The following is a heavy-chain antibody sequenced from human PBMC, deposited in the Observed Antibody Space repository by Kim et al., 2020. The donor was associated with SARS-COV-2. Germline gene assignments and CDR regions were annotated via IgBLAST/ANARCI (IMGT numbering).Heavy chain of an antibody. CDR2: TYYRSKWYN. CDR3: ARAEAILRYFDWPLQPFDY. J-gene: IGHJ4*02. Sequence: SQTLSLTCAISGDSVSSNSAAWNWIRQSPSRGLEWLGRTYYRSKWYNDYAVSVKSRITINPDTSKNQFSLQLNSVTPEDTAVYYCARAEAILRYFDWPLQPFDYWGQGTLVTVSS. V-gene: IGHV6-1*01. D-gene: IGHD3-9*01. CDR1: GDSVSSNSAA.